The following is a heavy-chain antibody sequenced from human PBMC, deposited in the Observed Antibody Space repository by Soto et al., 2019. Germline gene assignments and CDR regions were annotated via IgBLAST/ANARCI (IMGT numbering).Heavy chain of an antibody. CDR3: ARGITGTYNWFDP. D-gene: IGHD1-7*01. V-gene: IGHV4-30-4*01. CDR1: GGSISSGDYY. J-gene: IGHJ5*02. Sequence: PSETLSLTCTVSGGSISSGDYYWSWIRQPPGKGLEWIGYIYYSGSTYYNPSLKSRVTISVDTSKNQFSLKLSSVTAADTAVYYCARGITGTYNWFDPWGQGTLVTVSS. CDR2: IYYSGST.